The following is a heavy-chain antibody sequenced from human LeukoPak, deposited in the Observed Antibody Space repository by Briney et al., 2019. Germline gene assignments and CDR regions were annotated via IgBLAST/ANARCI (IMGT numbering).Heavy chain of an antibody. CDR3: ARLHSAIYYGDAFDI. D-gene: IGHD1-26*01. Sequence: GGSLRLSCAVSGFTFSSYWMTWVRQAPGKGLEWVAKIKEDGSEKYYVDSVKGRFTVSRDNVKNSLFLQMNSLRAEDTAAYYCARLHSAIYYGDAFDIWGQGTMVTVSS. J-gene: IGHJ3*02. V-gene: IGHV3-7*03. CDR1: GFTFSSYW. CDR2: IKEDGSEK.